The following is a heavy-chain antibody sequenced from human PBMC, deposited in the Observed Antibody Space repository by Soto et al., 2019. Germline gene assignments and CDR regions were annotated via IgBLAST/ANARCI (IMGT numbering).Heavy chain of an antibody. CDR1: GFTFSSYG. Sequence: PGGSLRLSCAASGFTFSSYGMHWVRQAPGKGLEWVAVIWYDGSNKYYADSVKGRFTISRDNSKNTLYLQMNSLRAEDTAVYYCARFLEWLPLDYWGQGTLVTVSS. CDR3: ARFLEWLPLDY. D-gene: IGHD3-3*01. CDR2: IWYDGSNK. J-gene: IGHJ4*02. V-gene: IGHV3-33*01.